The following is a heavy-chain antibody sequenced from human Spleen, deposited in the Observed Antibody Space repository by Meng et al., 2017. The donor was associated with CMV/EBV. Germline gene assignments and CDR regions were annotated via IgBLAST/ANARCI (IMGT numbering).Heavy chain of an antibody. Sequence: ASVKVSCKASGYIFNGYYIHWVRQAPGQGLQWMGWINPNSGGTNYAQKFQGRVTMTRDTSISTAYMELSRLRSDDTAVYFCARDISNYPGGDWFEPGGQGTLVTVSS. CDR2: INPNSGGT. CDR1: GYIFNGYY. J-gene: IGHJ5*02. V-gene: IGHV1-2*02. D-gene: IGHD4-11*01. CDR3: ARDISNYPGGDWFEP.